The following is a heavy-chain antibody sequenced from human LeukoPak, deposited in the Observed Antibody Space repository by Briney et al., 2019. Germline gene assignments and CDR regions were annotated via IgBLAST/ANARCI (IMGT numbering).Heavy chain of an antibody. CDR2: IYYSGST. CDR3: ATXXXXXYGXXXXI. J-gene: IGHJ3*02. CDR1: GGSISSYY. Sequence: PSETLSLTCTVSGGSISSYYWSWIRQPPGKGMEWIGYIYYSGSTNYNPSLKSRVTISVDTSKNQFSLKLSSVDAGGRGGYYCATXXXXXYGXXXXIXGXGXMVTVSS. V-gene: IGHV4-59*01. D-gene: IGHD3-10*01.